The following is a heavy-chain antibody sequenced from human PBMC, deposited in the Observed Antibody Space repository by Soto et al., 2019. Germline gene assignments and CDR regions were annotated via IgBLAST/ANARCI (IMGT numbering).Heavy chain of an antibody. CDR3: AKILAAAAMGYFYYGMDV. CDR1: GFTFISYA. V-gene: IGHV3-23*01. Sequence: GGSLRLSCASSGFTFISYAMSWVRQDPGKGLEWVSSISGSGGSTYYADSVKGRFTISRDNSKNTLYLQMNSLRAEDTAVYYCAKILAAAAMGYFYYGMDVWGQGTTVTVSS. J-gene: IGHJ6*02. D-gene: IGHD6-13*01. CDR2: ISGSGGST.